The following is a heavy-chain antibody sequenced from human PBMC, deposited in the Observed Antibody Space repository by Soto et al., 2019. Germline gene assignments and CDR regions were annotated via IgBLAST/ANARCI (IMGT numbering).Heavy chain of an antibody. J-gene: IGHJ6*02. Sequence: QVQLVQSGAEVKKPRASVKVSCKASGYSFTNHYIHWVRQAPGQGLEWMGILNPTSGDTHHAQRFQGRLTMTRDTSTNTVYMELSGLRSEDTAVYYCARGADVVVLTYSYGMDVWGQGTTVTVSS. D-gene: IGHD2-15*01. V-gene: IGHV1-46*01. CDR3: ARGADVVVLTYSYGMDV. CDR1: GYSFTNHY. CDR2: LNPTSGDT.